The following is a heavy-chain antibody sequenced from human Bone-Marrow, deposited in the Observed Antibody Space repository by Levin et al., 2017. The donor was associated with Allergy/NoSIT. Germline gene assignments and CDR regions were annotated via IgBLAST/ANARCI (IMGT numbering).Heavy chain of an antibody. D-gene: IGHD5-24*01. J-gene: IGHJ6*02. Sequence: GGSLRLSCAASGFIFSSYGMHWVRQAPGKGLEWVAAISYDGTNKYYADSVKGRLHISRDNPKNTLYLQMDILRAEDSAMYFSTKEQFLYFHSGIDVWGHGTTVTVSS. CDR2: ISYDGTNK. V-gene: IGHV3-30*18. CDR1: GFIFSSYG. CDR3: TKEQFLYFHSGIDV.